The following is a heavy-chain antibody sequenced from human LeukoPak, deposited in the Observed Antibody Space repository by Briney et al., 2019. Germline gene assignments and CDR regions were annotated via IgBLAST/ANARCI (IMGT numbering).Heavy chain of an antibody. CDR2: IYDSGTS. CDR1: GYSISSDYF. Sequence: SETLSLTCAVSGYSISSDYFWGWLRQPPGKGLEWFGNIYDSGTSYYNPSIKSRVTISVDTSTNHFSLKLSSVTAADTAVYYCARYSSSWYYYYYMDVWGKGTTVTVSS. J-gene: IGHJ6*03. D-gene: IGHD6-13*01. CDR3: ARYSSSWYYYYYMDV. V-gene: IGHV4-38-2*01.